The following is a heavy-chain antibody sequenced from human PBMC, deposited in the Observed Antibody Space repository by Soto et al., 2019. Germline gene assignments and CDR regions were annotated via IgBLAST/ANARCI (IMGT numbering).Heavy chain of an antibody. D-gene: IGHD3-3*01. Sequence: SETLSLTCAVSGGSISSGGYSWSWIRQPPGKGLEWIGYIYHSGSTYYNPSLKSRVTISVDRSKNQFSLKLSSVTAADTAVYYCARVPRLGYDRIDAFDIWGQGTMVTVSS. CDR3: ARVPRLGYDRIDAFDI. J-gene: IGHJ3*02. CDR2: IYHSGST. V-gene: IGHV4-30-2*01. CDR1: GGSISSGGYS.